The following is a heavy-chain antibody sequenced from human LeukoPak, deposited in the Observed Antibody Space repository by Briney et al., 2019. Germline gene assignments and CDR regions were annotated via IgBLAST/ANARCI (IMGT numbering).Heavy chain of an antibody. CDR1: GFIFSDYY. CDR3: ARDLSNWIPRGGNY. CDR2: ISRSGSPI. D-gene: IGHD3-16*01. Sequence: GGSLRLSCAASGFIFSDYYMNRIRQAPGKGLEWVSYISRSGSPIYYADSVKGRFTISRDNAKNSLYLQMNSLRAEDTAVYYCARDLSNWIPRGGNYWGQGILVTVSS. J-gene: IGHJ4*02. V-gene: IGHV3-11*01.